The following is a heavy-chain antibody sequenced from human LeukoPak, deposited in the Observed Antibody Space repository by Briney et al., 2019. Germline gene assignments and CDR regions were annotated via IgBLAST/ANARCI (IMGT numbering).Heavy chain of an antibody. V-gene: IGHV4-31*03. Sequence: SQTLSLTCSVSGGSISSGDYYWSWIRQHPGKGLEWIGYIYYSGSTYYNPSLKSRVTISVDTSKNQFSLKLSSVTAADTAVYYCAREYYYDSSGYTFDYWGQGTLVTVSS. CDR2: IYYSGST. J-gene: IGHJ4*02. D-gene: IGHD3-22*01. CDR3: AREYYYDSSGYTFDY. CDR1: GGSISSGDYY.